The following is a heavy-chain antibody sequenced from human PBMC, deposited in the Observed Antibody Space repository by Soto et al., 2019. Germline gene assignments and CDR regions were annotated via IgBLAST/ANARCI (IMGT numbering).Heavy chain of an antibody. CDR2: IFHRGTS. CDR1: GGSITSNHW. V-gene: IGHV4-4*02. CDR3: ASKYCPSTICYLFDN. Sequence: SETLSRSCSVSGGSITSNHWWSLFRQAPGKGLECIGEIFHRGTSHHNPSLESRVTLSVDKSKNQFSLMLTSVTAADTAVYYCASKYCPSTICYLFDNWGQGALVTVSS. J-gene: IGHJ4*02. D-gene: IGHD2-15*01.